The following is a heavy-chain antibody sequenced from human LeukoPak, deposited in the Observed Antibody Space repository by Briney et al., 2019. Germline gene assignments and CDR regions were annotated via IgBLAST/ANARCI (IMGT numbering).Heavy chain of an antibody. D-gene: IGHD6-13*01. CDR2: IYSGGST. V-gene: IGHV3-66*02. Sequence: PGGSLRLSCAASGFTVSSNYMSWVRQAPGKGLEWVSVIYSGGSTYYADSVKGRFTISRDNSKNTPYLQMNSLRAEDTAVYFCARLGYSSSWYPDSWGQGTLVTVSS. J-gene: IGHJ4*02. CDR3: ARLGYSSSWYPDS. CDR1: GFTVSSNY.